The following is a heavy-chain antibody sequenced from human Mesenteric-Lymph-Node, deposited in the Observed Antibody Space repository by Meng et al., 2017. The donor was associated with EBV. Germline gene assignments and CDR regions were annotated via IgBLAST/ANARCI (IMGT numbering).Heavy chain of an antibody. D-gene: IGHD6-19*01. CDR1: SVSVSSGHW. Sequence: QGQPQGSGPGLVKPSGTLSLTCAVSSVSVSSGHWWSWVRQPPGKGLEWIGEISHSESTNYNPSLKSRVTISLDKSENQFSLRLTSVTAADTAMYYCAASGGWWRLDYWGQGILVTVSS. J-gene: IGHJ4*02. V-gene: IGHV4-4*02. CDR2: ISHSEST. CDR3: AASGGWWRLDY.